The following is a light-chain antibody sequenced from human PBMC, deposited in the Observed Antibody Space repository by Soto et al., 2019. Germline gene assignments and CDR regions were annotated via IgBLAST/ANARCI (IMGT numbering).Light chain of an antibody. J-gene: IGKJ1*01. CDR2: AAS. CDR3: QQSRKT. Sequence: DIQMTQSPSSLSASVGDRVTITCRASQSISSYLNWYQQKPGKAPKLLIYAASSLQSGVPSRFSGSGSGTDFTLTISSLQPEDFATYYCQQSRKTFGQGTKVDIK. V-gene: IGKV1-39*01. CDR1: QSISSY.